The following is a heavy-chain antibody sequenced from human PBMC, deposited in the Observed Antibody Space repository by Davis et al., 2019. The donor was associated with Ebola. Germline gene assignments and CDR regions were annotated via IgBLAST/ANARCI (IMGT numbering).Heavy chain of an antibody. D-gene: IGHD4-23*01. J-gene: IGHJ4*02. CDR3: ARAGYGGNPPDY. Sequence: AASVKVSCKASGYTFTSYYMHWVRQAPGQGLEWMGRINPNSGGTNYAQKLQGRVTMTTDTSTSTAYMELRSLRSDDTAVYYCARAGYGGNPPDYWGQGTLVTVSS. CDR2: INPNSGGT. V-gene: IGHV1-2*06. CDR1: GYTFTSYY.